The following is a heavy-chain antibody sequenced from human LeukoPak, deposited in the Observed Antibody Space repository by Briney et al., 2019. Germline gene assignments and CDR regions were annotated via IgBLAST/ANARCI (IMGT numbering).Heavy chain of an antibody. Sequence: PSETLSLTCTVSGGSINNGGYYWSWIRQPPGKGLEWIGEINHSGSTNYNPSLKSRVTISVDTSKNQFPLKLSSVTAADTAVYYCARGRVSGITIFGVVTNAFDIWGQGTMVTVSS. D-gene: IGHD3-3*01. J-gene: IGHJ3*02. V-gene: IGHV4-34*01. CDR1: GGSINNGGYY. CDR3: ARGRVSGITIFGVVTNAFDI. CDR2: INHSGST.